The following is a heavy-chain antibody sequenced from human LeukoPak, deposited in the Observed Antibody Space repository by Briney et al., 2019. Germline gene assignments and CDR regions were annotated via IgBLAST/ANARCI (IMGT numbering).Heavy chain of an antibody. CDR1: GFTFDDYA. Sequence: GGSLRLSCAASGFTFDDYAMHLVRQAPGKGLEWVSSISWNSGSIGYADSVKGRFTISRDNAKNSLYLQMNSLRAEDTALYYCATAYYYDSSGSDHDAFDIWGQGTMVTVSS. V-gene: IGHV3-9*01. CDR2: ISWNSGSI. D-gene: IGHD3-22*01. J-gene: IGHJ3*02. CDR3: ATAYYYDSSGSDHDAFDI.